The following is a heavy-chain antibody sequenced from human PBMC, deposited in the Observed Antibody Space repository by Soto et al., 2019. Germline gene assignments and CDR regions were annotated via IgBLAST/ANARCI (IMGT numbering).Heavy chain of an antibody. CDR3: ARDAYYYDSSGYYYNYYYYYGMDV. CDR1: GGSFSGYY. D-gene: IGHD3-22*01. J-gene: IGHJ6*02. Sequence: QVQLQQWGAGLLKPSETLSLTCAVYGGSFSGYYWSWIRQPPGKGLEWIGEINHSGSTNYNPSLKSRVTISVDTSKNQVSLKLSSVTAADTAVYYCARDAYYYDSSGYYYNYYYYYGMDVWGQGTTVTVSS. V-gene: IGHV4-34*01. CDR2: INHSGST.